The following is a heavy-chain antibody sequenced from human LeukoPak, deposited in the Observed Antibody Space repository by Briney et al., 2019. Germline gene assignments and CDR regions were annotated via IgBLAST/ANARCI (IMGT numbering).Heavy chain of an antibody. CDR1: GFTFSSYA. V-gene: IGHV3-23*01. J-gene: IGHJ4*02. CDR2: FSGSGGST. Sequence: PGGSLRLSCAASGFTFSSYAMSWVRQAPGKGLEWVSAFSGSGGSTYYADSVKGRFTISRDNSKNMLYLQMNSLRAEDTAVYFCAKAPVTSCRGAYCYPFDSWGQGTLVTVSS. D-gene: IGHD2-21*01. CDR3: AKAPVTSCRGAYCYPFDS.